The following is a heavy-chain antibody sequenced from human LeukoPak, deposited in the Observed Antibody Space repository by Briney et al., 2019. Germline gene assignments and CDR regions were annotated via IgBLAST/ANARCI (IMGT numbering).Heavy chain of an antibody. Sequence: ASVTVSFKASVYTFTGYYLHWVRQAPGQGLEWMGWINPNDDGTKSAQKFQGRVTMTKDTSINTAYMELSSLRSDDTAMYYCARGLFYYDSGSYHRFDYWGLGTLVTVSS. CDR2: INPNDDGT. J-gene: IGHJ4*02. CDR3: ARGLFYYDSGSYHRFDY. V-gene: IGHV1-2*02. D-gene: IGHD3-22*01. CDR1: VYTFTGYY.